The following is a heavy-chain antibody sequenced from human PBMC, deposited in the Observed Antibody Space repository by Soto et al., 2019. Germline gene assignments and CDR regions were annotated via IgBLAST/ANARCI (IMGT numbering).Heavy chain of an antibody. CDR2: INHSGST. J-gene: IGHJ5*02. CDR3: AHGFEVLYSWYDWFDP. CDR1: GGSFSGYY. D-gene: IGHD5-12*01. V-gene: IGHV4-34*01. Sequence: PSETLSLAXAVYGGSFSGYYWSWIRQPPGKGLEWIGEINHSGSTNYNPSLKSRVTISVDTSKNQFSLKLSSVTAADTATYYCAHGFEVLYSWYDWFDPWGQGTLVTVSS.